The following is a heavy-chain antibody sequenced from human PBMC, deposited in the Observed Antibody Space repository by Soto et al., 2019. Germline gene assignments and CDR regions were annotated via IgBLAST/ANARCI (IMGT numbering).Heavy chain of an antibody. V-gene: IGHV4-59*01. CDR2: IYNSVTT. D-gene: IGHD3-10*01. Sequence: SETLSLTCTVSGASTSRSYWSWIRRPPGKGLEYTGFIYNSVTTSYSPSLKSRATILVDTSKNQLSLKLTSVTAADTAVYYCARGVEVRGVLRWSDPWGQGTLVTVSS. CDR3: ARGVEVRGVLRWSDP. J-gene: IGHJ5*02. CDR1: GASTSRSY.